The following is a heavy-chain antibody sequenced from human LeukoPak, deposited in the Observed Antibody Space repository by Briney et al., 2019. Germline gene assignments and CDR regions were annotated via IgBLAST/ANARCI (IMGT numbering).Heavy chain of an antibody. Sequence: GGLRLCCAGSGFTFSSYSMTWVRQAPWKGLEWVSSISSSSYIYYADSVKGRFTISRDNAKNSLYLQMHSLRAEDTAVYYCAKGLYHYYGSGSYTLDYWGQGTLVTVSS. CDR1: GFTFSSYS. V-gene: IGHV3-21*04. D-gene: IGHD3-10*01. J-gene: IGHJ4*02. CDR3: AKGLYHYYGSGSYTLDY. CDR2: ISSSSYI.